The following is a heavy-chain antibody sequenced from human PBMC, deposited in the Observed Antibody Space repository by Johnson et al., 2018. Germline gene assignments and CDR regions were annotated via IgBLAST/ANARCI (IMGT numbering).Heavy chain of an antibody. CDR3: ARGQSSGWHKTFDI. J-gene: IGHJ3*02. CDR2: VIPIFGTG. D-gene: IGHD6-25*01. V-gene: IGHV1-69*01. CDR1: GGNFNNFA. Sequence: QVQLVQSGAEVRKPGSSVRLSCKASGGNFNNFALHWVRQAPGQGLAWMGGVIPIFGTGSYAQKFHGRVTIIADAPTSTAHRARSNLNFDATAVYYCARGQSSGWHKTFDIWGQGTAVTVSS.